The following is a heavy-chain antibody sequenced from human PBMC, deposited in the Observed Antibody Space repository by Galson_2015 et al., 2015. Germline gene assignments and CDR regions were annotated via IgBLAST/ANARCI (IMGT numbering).Heavy chain of an antibody. CDR3: VRDGDKYDFDF. D-gene: IGHD2-2*01. Sequence: SLRLSCAASGFTFSSYWMHWVRQAPGKGLVWVSRIKGDGSDIRYADSVKGQFTMSRDNTKKTLHLHMSNLGAEDTAVYFCVRDGDKYDFDFWGQGTLVTVSS. CDR2: IKGDGSDI. V-gene: IGHV3-74*01. CDR1: GFTFSSYW. J-gene: IGHJ4*02.